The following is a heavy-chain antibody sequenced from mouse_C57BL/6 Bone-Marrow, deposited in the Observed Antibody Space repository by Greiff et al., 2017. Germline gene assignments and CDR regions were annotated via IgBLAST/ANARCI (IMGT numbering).Heavy chain of an antibody. Sequence: VQLQQPGTELVKPGASVKLSCKASGYTFTSYWMHWVKQRPGQGLEWIGNINPSNGGTNYNEKFKSKATLTVDKSSSTAYMQLSSLTSEDSAVYYCARNKYYGSNPCSDGWGTGTTVTVSS. J-gene: IGHJ1*03. CDR1: GYTFTSYW. V-gene: IGHV1-53*01. CDR3: ARNKYYGSNPCSDG. CDR2: INPSNGGT. D-gene: IGHD1-1*01.